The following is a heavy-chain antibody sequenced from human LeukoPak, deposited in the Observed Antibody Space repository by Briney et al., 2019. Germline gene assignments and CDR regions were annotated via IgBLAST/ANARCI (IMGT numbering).Heavy chain of an antibody. CDR2: IYYSGST. CDR3: ARVLYYHDSSGYYYYFDY. J-gene: IGHJ4*02. CDR1: GGSISSSNYY. Sequence: SETLSLTCTVSGGSISSSNYYWSWIRQPPGKGLEWIGYIYYSGSTNYNPSLKSRVTISVDTSKNQFSLKLSSVTAADTAVYYCARVLYYHDSSGYYYYFDYWGQGTLVTVSS. V-gene: IGHV4-61*01. D-gene: IGHD3-22*01.